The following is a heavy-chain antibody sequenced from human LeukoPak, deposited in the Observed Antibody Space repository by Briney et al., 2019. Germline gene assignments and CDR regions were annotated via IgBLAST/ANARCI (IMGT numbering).Heavy chain of an antibody. CDR1: GFTVSSNY. CDR2: ISSGSSTI. CDR3: ARGETARVDY. V-gene: IGHV3-48*02. D-gene: IGHD3-16*01. J-gene: IGHJ4*02. Sequence: GGSLRLSCAASGFTVSSNYMSWVRQAPGKGLEWLSYISSGSSTIYYADSVEGRFTISRDNAKNSLYLQMNSLRDEDTAVYYCARGETARVDYWGQGILVTVSS.